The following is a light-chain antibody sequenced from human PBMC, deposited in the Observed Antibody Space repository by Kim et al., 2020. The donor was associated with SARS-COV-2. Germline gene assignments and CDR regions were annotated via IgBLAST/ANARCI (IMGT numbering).Light chain of an antibody. V-gene: IGLV2-14*03. CDR1: SSDVGGHNY. Sequence: QSVLTQPASVSGSPGQSIAISCTGTSSDVGGHNYVSWYQQHPGKAPKLLIYDVSNRPSGVSNRFSGSKSASAASLTISGLQAEDEADYYCSSYTTSSTLVVFGGGTQLTVL. CDR2: DVS. CDR3: SSYTTSSTLVV. J-gene: IGLJ3*02.